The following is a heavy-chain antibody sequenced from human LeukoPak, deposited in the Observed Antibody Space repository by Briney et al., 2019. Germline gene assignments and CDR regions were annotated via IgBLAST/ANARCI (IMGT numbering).Heavy chain of an antibody. CDR2: INHSGST. D-gene: IGHD3-3*01. CDR1: GGSFSGYY. J-gene: IGHJ5*02. V-gene: IGHV4-34*01. Sequence: SETLFLTCAVYGGSFSGYYWSWIRQPPGKGLEWIGEINHSGSTNYNPSLKSRVTISVDTSKNQFSLKLSSVTAADTAVYYCARGTLYDFWSGYHNWFDPWGQGTLATVSS. CDR3: ARGTLYDFWSGYHNWFDP.